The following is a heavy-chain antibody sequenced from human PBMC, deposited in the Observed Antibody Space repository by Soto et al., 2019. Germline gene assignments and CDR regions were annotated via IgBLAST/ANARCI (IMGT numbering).Heavy chain of an antibody. CDR2: IYYDGST. CDR3: AKVVVAATRHTDFDS. CDR1: GGSINSNNYY. Sequence: KASETLSLTCTVSGGSINSNNYYWAWIRQPPGKGLAWIASIYYDGSTYYNPSLKSRVSIPVDTSKNHFSLKLSSATAADTAVYYCAKVVVAATRHTDFDSWGQGTLVTVSS. D-gene: IGHD2-15*01. V-gene: IGHV4-39*02. J-gene: IGHJ4*02.